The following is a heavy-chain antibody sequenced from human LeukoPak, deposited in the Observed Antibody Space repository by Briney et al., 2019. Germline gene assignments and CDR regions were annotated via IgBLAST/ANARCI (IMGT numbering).Heavy chain of an antibody. CDR2: ISGSGGST. CDR1: GFTFSSYA. V-gene: IGHV3-23*01. Sequence: GGSLRLSCAASGFTFSSYAMSWVRQAPGKGLEWVSAISGSGGSTYYADSVKGRFTISRDNSRNTLYLQMNSLRPEDTAVYYCAKVLRNYSSGTDTFDIWGQGTMVTVSS. D-gene: IGHD6-25*01. J-gene: IGHJ3*02. CDR3: AKVLRNYSSGTDTFDI.